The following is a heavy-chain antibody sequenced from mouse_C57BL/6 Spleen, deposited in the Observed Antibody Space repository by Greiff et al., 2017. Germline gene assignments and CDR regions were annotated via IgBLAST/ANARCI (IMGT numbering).Heavy chain of an antibody. CDR1: GFTFSSYA. J-gene: IGHJ1*03. CDR2: ISSGGDYI. D-gene: IGHD1-1*02. Sequence: EVQRVESGEGLVKPGGSLTLSCAASGFTFSSYAMSWVRQTPEKRLEWVAYISSGGDYIYYADTVKGRFTISRDNARNTLYLQMSSLKSEDTAMYYCTREGGYYRYFDVWGTGTTVTVSS. V-gene: IGHV5-9-1*02. CDR3: TREGGYYRYFDV.